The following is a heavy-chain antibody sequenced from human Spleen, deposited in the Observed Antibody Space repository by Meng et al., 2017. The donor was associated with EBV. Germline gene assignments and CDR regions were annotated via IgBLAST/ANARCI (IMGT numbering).Heavy chain of an antibody. CDR2: ISHDEVNK. CDR3: ARGVEYRTGWYAVGLLDY. D-gene: IGHD6-19*01. V-gene: IGHV3-30-3*01. Sequence: QVQLVESGGGVVQPGRSLRLSCASCGFIFNNYALHWVRQSPGKGLEWVAVISHDEVNKYYADSVKGRFTISRGNSKNLLYLEMNSLRGEDTAVYYCARGVEYRTGWYAVGLLDYWGQGALVTVSS. CDR1: GFIFNNYA. J-gene: IGHJ4*02.